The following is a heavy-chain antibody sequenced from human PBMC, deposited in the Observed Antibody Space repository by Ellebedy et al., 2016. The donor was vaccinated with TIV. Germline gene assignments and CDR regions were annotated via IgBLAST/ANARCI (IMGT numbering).Heavy chain of an antibody. CDR3: STSLMGNYYDY. CDR1: GFTFTNYW. D-gene: IGHD2-8*01. J-gene: IGHJ4*02. Sequence: GGSLRLSCAASGFTFTNYWMNWVRQAPGKGLEWVGRIKSKTDGGTTVYAAPVKDRFTISRDDSKNTLYLQMNSLKTEDTAVNCCSTSLMGNYYDYWGQGTLVTVSS. CDR2: IKSKTDGGTT. V-gene: IGHV3-15*07.